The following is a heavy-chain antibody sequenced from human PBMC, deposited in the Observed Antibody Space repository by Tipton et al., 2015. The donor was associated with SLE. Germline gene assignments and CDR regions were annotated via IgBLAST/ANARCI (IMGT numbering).Heavy chain of an antibody. CDR3: VRLRSKVLIDY. Sequence: TLSLTCTVSGGSISSSSSYWGWIRQPPGKGLEWIGSIYYRGGTHYNPSLKSRITISVDTSKNQFSLEVRSVTAADTAVYYCVRLRSKVLIDYWGQGTLVTVSS. CDR2: IYYRGGT. V-gene: IGHV4-39*07. D-gene: IGHD2-8*01. CDR1: GGSISSSSSY. J-gene: IGHJ4*02.